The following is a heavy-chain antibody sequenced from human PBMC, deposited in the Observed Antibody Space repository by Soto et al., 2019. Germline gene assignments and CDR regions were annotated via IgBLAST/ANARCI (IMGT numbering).Heavy chain of an antibody. D-gene: IGHD3-22*01. CDR3: ARSPPGGYHYYYGMDV. Sequence: GGSLRLSCAASGFTFSSYDMQWVRQATRKGLEWVSAIGTAGDTYYPGSVKGRFTISRENAKNSLYLQMNSLRAGDTAVYYCARSPPGGYHYYYGMDVWGQGTTVTVSS. V-gene: IGHV3-13*04. CDR2: IGTAGDT. CDR1: GFTFSSYD. J-gene: IGHJ6*02.